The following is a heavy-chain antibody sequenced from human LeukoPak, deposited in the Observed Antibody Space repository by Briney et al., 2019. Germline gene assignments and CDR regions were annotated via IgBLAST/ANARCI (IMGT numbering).Heavy chain of an antibody. CDR2: LDESGRP. V-gene: IGHV4-39*07. J-gene: IGHJ6*03. CDR3: ARDLGGYPFFMDV. Sequence: SETLSLTCSVSGGSTRSGRHHWAWVRQPPGKGLEFIGSLDESGRPYYNAPLKSRVTISEDSSGKQFSLNLSSVTAADTAVYYCARDLGGYPFFMDVLGRGTTVIVSS. D-gene: IGHD2-15*01. CDR1: GGSTRSGRHH.